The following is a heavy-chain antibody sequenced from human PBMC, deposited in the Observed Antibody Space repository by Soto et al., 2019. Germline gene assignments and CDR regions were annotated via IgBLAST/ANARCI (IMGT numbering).Heavy chain of an antibody. CDR3: AKGARGSSFRVYYYYGMDV. V-gene: IGHV3-23*01. J-gene: IGHJ6*02. Sequence: PGGSLRLSCAASGFTFSSYAMSLVRQAPGKGLEWVSAISGSAGGTYYADSVKGRFTISRSNSKNTLYLQMNSLRAEDTAVYYCAKGARGSSFRVYYYYGMDVWGQGTTVTVSS. CDR1: GFTFSSYA. CDR2: ISGSAGGT. D-gene: IGHD6-6*01.